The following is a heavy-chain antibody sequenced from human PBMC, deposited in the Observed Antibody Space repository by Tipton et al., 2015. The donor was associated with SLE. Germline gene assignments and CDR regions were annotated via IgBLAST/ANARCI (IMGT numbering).Heavy chain of an antibody. Sequence: QSGAEVKKPGASVKVSCKASGYTFTGYYMHWVRQAPGQGLEWMGWISAYNGNTNYAQKLQGRVTMTTDTSTSTAYMELRSLRSDDTAVYYCARGHSSRWGNWYFDLWGRGTLVTVSS. CDR3: ARGHSSRWGNWYFDL. J-gene: IGHJ2*01. CDR1: GYTFTGYY. D-gene: IGHD6-13*01. CDR2: ISAYNGNT. V-gene: IGHV1-18*04.